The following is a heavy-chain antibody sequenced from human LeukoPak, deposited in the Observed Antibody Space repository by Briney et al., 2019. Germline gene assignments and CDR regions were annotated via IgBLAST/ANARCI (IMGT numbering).Heavy chain of an antibody. CDR2: ISPSGDIL. D-gene: IGHD6-25*01. CDR3: ASLPTAASYMDV. CDR1: GFTFSSHG. V-gene: IGHV3-21*01. J-gene: IGHJ6*03. Sequence: PGGTLRLSCAASGFTFSSHGMNWVRQAPGKGLEWVSGISPSGDILYYADSVKGRFTISRDNAKNSLYLQMDSLRAEDTAVYYCASLPTAASYMDVWGKGTTVTVSS.